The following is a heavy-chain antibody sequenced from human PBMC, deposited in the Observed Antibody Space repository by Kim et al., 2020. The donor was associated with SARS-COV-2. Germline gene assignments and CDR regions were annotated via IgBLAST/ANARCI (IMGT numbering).Heavy chain of an antibody. Sequence: TDYNPSLKSGVTISVDTSTNQFSLKLSSVTAADTAVYYCASVVRGVKVDYWGQGTLVTVSS. D-gene: IGHD3-10*01. CDR2: T. V-gene: IGHV4-39*07. J-gene: IGHJ4*02. CDR3: ASVVRGVKVDY.